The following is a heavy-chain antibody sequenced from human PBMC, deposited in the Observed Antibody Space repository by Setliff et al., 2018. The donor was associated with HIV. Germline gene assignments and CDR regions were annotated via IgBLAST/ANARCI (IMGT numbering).Heavy chain of an antibody. CDR2: INTEHGGA. D-gene: IGHD2-15*01. J-gene: IGHJ4*02. V-gene: IGHV1-2*02. CDR1: GYTFSDYE. CDR3: AKGAGGYYDQ. Sequence: GASVKVSCKASGYTFSDYEIHWLRQAPGQGPEWLAYINTEHGGAYYADNFQGRVTMARDTSINTAYMELKRLTSDDTALYYCAKGAGGYYDQWSQGTLVTSPQ.